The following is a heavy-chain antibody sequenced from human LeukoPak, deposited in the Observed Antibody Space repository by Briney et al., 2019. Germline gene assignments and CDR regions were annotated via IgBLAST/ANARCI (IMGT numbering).Heavy chain of an antibody. V-gene: IGHV3-74*01. CDR3: TSKQDY. CDR2: INSDGSST. CDR1: GFTLSSYS. Sequence: GGSLRLSCAASGFTLSSYSMNWVRHAPGKGLVWVSRINSDGSSTSYADSVKGRFTISRDNAKNTLYLQMNSLRAEDTAVYYCTSKQDYWGQGTLVTVSS. J-gene: IGHJ4*02.